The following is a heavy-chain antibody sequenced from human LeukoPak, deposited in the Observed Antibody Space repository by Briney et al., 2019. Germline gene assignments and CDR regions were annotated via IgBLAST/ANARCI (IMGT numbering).Heavy chain of an antibody. CDR3: ARLLLDYSNDDGNFGGPHLPD. CDR1: GGSISSTSSY. V-gene: IGHV4-39*01. CDR2: IYYSGST. J-gene: IGHJ4*02. Sequence: PSETLSLTCSVSGGSISSTSSYWGWIRQPPGKGLEWIASIYYSGSTYYNPSLKSRVSISVDTSESKSSLNLTSVTAADTAVYFCARLLLDYSNDDGNFGGPHLPDWGQGTLVTVSS. D-gene: IGHD3-10*01.